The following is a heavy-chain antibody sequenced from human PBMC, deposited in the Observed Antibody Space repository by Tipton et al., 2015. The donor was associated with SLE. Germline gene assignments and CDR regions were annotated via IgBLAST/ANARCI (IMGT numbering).Heavy chain of an antibody. CDR3: ARGWIQLWSRGDAFDI. V-gene: IGHV4-34*01. Sequence: LRLSCAASGFTFSSYEMNWVRQAPGKGLEWVSYISSSGSTYYNPSLKSRVTISVDRSKNQFSLKLSSVTAADTAVYYCARGWIQLWSRGDAFDIWGQGTMVTVSS. D-gene: IGHD5-18*01. CDR1: GFTFSSYE. J-gene: IGHJ3*02. CDR2: ISSSGST.